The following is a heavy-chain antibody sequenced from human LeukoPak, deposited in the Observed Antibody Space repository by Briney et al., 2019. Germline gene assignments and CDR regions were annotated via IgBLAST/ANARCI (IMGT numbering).Heavy chain of an antibody. CDR3: ARGLGEHPSAYYYFYMDV. Sequence: ASVKVSCKASGYTFTSYGISWVRQAPGQGLEWMGWISAYNGNTNYAQKLQGRVTMTTDTSTSTAYMELRSLRSDDTAVYYCARGLGEHPSAYYYFYMDVWGKGTTVTVSS. CDR2: ISAYNGNT. D-gene: IGHD1/OR15-1a*01. J-gene: IGHJ6*03. V-gene: IGHV1-18*01. CDR1: GYTFTSYG.